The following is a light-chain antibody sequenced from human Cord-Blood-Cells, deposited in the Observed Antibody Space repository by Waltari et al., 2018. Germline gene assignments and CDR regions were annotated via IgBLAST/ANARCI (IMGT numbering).Light chain of an antibody. Sequence: QSALTQPASVSGSPGQSIPTSCPGTSSDVGGYNHVSWYQQHPGKAPKLMIYDVSNRPSGVSNRFSGSKSGNTASLTISGLQAEDEADYYCSSYTSSSTWVFGGGTKLTVL. CDR3: SSYTSSSTWV. CDR1: SSDVGGYNH. CDR2: DVS. V-gene: IGLV2-14*01. J-gene: IGLJ3*02.